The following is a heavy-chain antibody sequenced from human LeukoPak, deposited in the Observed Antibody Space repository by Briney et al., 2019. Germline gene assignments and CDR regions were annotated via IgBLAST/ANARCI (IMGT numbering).Heavy chain of an antibody. Sequence: PSETLSLTCNVSGGSITSYYWNWIRQPPRKGLEWIGYIYYTGSTNSNPSLRSRVTMSLDTSKNQFSLKLSSVTATDTARYYCAGSYFYDGNRYFDYWGQGALVTVSS. D-gene: IGHD3-22*01. CDR2: IYYTGST. CDR1: GGSITSYY. V-gene: IGHV4-59*08. CDR3: AGSYFYDGNRYFDY. J-gene: IGHJ4*02.